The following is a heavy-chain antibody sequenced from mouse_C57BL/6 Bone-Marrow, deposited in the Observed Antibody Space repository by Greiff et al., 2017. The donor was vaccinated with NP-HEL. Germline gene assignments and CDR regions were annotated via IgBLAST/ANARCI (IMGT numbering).Heavy chain of an antibody. CDR3: ARSGNNFYFGY. Sequence: QVQLKESGAELVRPGTSVKMSCKASGYTFTNYWIGWAKQRPGHGLEWIGDIYPGGGYTNYNEKFKGKATLTADKSSSTAYMQFSSLTSEDSAIYYSARSGNNFYFGYWGKSTTLTVSS. V-gene: IGHV1-63*01. CDR2: IYPGGGYT. CDR1: GYTFTNYW. D-gene: IGHD1-3*01. J-gene: IGHJ2*01.